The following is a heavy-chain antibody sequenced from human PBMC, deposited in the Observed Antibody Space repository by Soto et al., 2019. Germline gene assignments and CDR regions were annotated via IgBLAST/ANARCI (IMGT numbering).Heavy chain of an antibody. CDR3: AGLGETAYFDS. J-gene: IGHJ4*02. Sequence: QVQLVESGGGVVQPGRSLRLSCAASGFTCSAYAMHWVRQAPGKGLEWVAVTSYDGSNKYYADSVKGRFTITRDTSQNTLYLQMNSLRAEDTAVYYCAGLGETAYFDSWGQGTLVTVSS. V-gene: IGHV3-30-3*01. CDR2: TSYDGSNK. CDR1: GFTCSAYA. D-gene: IGHD2-21*01.